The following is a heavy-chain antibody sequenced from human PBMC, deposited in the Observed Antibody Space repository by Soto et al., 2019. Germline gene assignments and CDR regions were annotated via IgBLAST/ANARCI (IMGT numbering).Heavy chain of an antibody. J-gene: IGHJ4*02. CDR1: GGSFSPNY. V-gene: IGHV4-59*12. CDR2: IYYSGST. Sequence: SETLSLTCTVSGGSFSPNYWSWIRQPPGKGLEWVGYIYYSGSTYYNPSLKSRVTISVDTSKNQFSLKLSSVTAEDTAVYYCASELRYFDWPLPSSDYWGQGTLVTVSS. D-gene: IGHD3-9*01. CDR3: ASELRYFDWPLPSSDY.